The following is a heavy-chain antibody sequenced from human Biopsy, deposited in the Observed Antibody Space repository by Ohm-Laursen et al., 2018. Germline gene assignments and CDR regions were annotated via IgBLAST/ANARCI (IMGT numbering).Heavy chain of an antibody. Sequence: VKISCKAPGGTFSNYGVNWVRQAPGQGLEWLGGNIPILGTGNYAQRFQDRVTVAADTSTSTATMELRSLRSDDTAVYYCATKLTGYFHHWGQGTLVIVSS. V-gene: IGHV1-69*13. J-gene: IGHJ1*01. CDR2: NIPILGTG. CDR3: ATKLTGYFHH. CDR1: GGTFSNYG. D-gene: IGHD3-9*01.